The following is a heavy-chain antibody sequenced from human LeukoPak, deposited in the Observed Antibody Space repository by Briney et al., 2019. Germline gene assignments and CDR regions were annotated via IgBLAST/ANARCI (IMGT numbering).Heavy chain of an antibody. D-gene: IGHD3-3*01. CDR1: GFTFRSYA. J-gene: IGHJ4*02. CDR3: ASPARRITIFGVPFDY. Sequence: PGGSLRLSCAASGFTFRSYAMHWVRQAPGKGLEWVATISYDGGNEYYADSVKGRFTISRDNSKNTLYLQMNTLRPEDTAVYYCASPARRITIFGVPFDYWGQGTLVTVS. V-gene: IGHV3-30-3*01. CDR2: ISYDGGNE.